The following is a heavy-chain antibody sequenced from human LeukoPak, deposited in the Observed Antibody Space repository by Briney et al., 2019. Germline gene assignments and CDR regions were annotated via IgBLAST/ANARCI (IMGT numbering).Heavy chain of an antibody. Sequence: PGGSLRLSCAASGFTFSSYAMSWVRQAPGKGLEWVSGISGSGGSTYYADSVKGRFTISRDNSKSTLYLQMNSLRAEDTAVYYCANLCGGDCYGAFDIWGQGTMVTVSS. CDR1: GFTFSSYA. D-gene: IGHD2-21*02. CDR2: ISGSGGST. CDR3: ANLCGGDCYGAFDI. V-gene: IGHV3-23*01. J-gene: IGHJ3*02.